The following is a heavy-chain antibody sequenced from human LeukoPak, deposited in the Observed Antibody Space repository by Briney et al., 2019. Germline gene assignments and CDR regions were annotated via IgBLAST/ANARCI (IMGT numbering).Heavy chain of an antibody. D-gene: IGHD6-13*01. CDR2: ISGSGGTT. J-gene: IGHJ4*02. CDR1: GFTFSSYA. CDR3: AKLIAAAGTGVDY. Sequence: GGSLRLSCAASGFTFSSYAMSWVRQAPGKGLDWVSVISGSGGTTYFADSVKGRFTISRDKSKNTLYLQMNSLRAEDTAVYYCAKLIAAAGTGVDYWGQGTLVTVSS. V-gene: IGHV3-23*01.